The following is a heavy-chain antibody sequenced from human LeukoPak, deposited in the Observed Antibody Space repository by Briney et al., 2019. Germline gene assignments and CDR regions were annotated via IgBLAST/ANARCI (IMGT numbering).Heavy chain of an antibody. J-gene: IGHJ6*02. CDR1: GGSISSYY. Sequence: PSETLSLTCTVSGGSISSYYWSWLRQPPGKGLEWIGYIYYSGSTNYNPSLKSRVTISVDTSKNQFSLKLSSVTAADTAVYYCARYAAGFGYNWYSYYGMDVWGQGTTVTVSS. D-gene: IGHD5-12*01. CDR2: IYYSGST. V-gene: IGHV4-59*01. CDR3: ARYAAGFGYNWYSYYGMDV.